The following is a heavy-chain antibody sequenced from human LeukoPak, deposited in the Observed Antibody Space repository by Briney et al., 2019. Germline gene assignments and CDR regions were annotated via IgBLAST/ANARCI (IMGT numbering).Heavy chain of an antibody. CDR2: IRYDGSNK. CDR1: GFTFSSYG. J-gene: IGHJ6*03. Sequence: PGGSLRLSCAASGFTFSSYGMHWVRQAPGKGLEWVAFIRYDGSNKYYADSVKGRFTISRDNSKNTLYLQMNSLRAEDTAVYYCARDPYSGGYGDYYYYYMDVWGKGTTVTISS. V-gene: IGHV3-30*02. CDR3: ARDPYSGGYGDYYYYYMDV. D-gene: IGHD1-26*01.